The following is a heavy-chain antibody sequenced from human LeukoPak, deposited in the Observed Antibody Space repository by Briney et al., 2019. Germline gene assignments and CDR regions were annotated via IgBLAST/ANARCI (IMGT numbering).Heavy chain of an antibody. V-gene: IGHV3-48*03. CDR1: GFXFSSYK. CDR3: AREGRITIFGVGLFDY. D-gene: IGHD3-3*01. J-gene: IGHJ4*02. CDR2: ISSSGSTI. Sequence: GGSLRLSCAASGFXFSSYKINWVRQAPGKGLEWVSYISSSGSTIYYADSVKGRFTISRDNAKNSLYLQMNSLRAEDTAVYYCAREGRITIFGVGLFDYWGQGTLVTVSS.